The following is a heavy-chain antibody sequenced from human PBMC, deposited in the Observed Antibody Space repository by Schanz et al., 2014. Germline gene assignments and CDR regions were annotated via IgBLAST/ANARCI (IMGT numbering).Heavy chain of an antibody. V-gene: IGHV3-30*18. J-gene: IGHJ4*02. CDR3: AKGTGDCHGGACYCFEY. D-gene: IGHD2-21*01. CDR2: ISYDGNNE. CDR1: GFTFSSYG. Sequence: QVQLVESGGGVVQPGRSRRLSCEASGFTFSSYGMHWVRQAPGKGLEWVAVISYDGNNEDYADSVKGRFSISRDNSQNTLYLLMDSLRPEDTAVYVCAKGTGDCHGGACYCFEYWGLGILVTVSS.